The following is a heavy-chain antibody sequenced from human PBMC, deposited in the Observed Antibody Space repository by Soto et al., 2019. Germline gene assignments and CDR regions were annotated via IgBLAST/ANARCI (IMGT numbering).Heavy chain of an antibody. V-gene: IGHV1-46*01. J-gene: IGHJ3*02. CDR3: AINAGLRYFDSNPAGAFDI. CDR2: INPSGGST. Sequence: GASVKVSCKASGYTFTSYYMHWVRQAPGQGLEWMGIINPSGGSTSYAQKFQGRVTMTRDTSTSTVYMELSSLRSEGTAVYYCAINAGLRYFDSNPAGAFDIWGQGTMVTVSS. CDR1: GYTFTSYY. D-gene: IGHD3-9*01.